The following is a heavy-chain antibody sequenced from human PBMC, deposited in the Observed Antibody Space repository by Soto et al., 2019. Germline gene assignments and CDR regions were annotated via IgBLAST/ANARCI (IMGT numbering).Heavy chain of an antibody. D-gene: IGHD1-1*01. V-gene: IGHV1-69*13. CDR3: ARDNEEREAFDY. J-gene: IGHJ4*02. CDR1: GGTFSSYA. CDR2: IIPIFGTA. Sequence: SVKVSCKASGGTFSSYAISWVRQAPGQGLEWMGGIIPIFGTANYAQKFQGRVTITADESTSTAYMELSSLRSEDTAVYYCARDNEEREAFDYWGQGTLVTVSS.